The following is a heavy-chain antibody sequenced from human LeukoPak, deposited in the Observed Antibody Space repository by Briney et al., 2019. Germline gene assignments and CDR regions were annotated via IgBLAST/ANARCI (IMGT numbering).Heavy chain of an antibody. Sequence: AAVKVSCKASGYSFTAFYIHWVRQAPGQGLEWMGWIHLWSGETNYAYKFRGRVTMTRDTSISTTYMDLCSLGSDDTAVYYCARDGEYGTGSYYRGCFDYWGQGTLVTVSS. V-gene: IGHV1-2*02. D-gene: IGHD3-10*01. J-gene: IGHJ4*02. CDR3: ARDGEYGTGSYYRGCFDY. CDR1: GYSFTAFY. CDR2: IHLWSGET.